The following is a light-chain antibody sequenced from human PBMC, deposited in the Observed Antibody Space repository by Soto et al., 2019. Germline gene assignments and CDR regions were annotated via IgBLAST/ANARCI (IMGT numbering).Light chain of an antibody. J-gene: IGKJ1*01. CDR1: QSISSY. CDR2: AAS. CDR3: QQSYSTPKT. Sequence: DVQMTRSPSSLCASVGDRGTITFLASQSISSYLNWYQQKPGKAPKLLIYAASSLQSGVPSRFSGSGSGTDFTLTISSLQPEDFATYYCQQSYSTPKTFGQGTKV. V-gene: IGKV1-39*01.